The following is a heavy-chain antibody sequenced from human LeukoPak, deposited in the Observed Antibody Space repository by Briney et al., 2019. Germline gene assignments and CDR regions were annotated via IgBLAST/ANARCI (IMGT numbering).Heavy chain of an antibody. CDR2: ISAYNGNT. J-gene: IGHJ4*02. Sequence: ASVKVSCKASGGTFISYAISWVRQAPGQGLEWMGWISAYNGNTNYAQKLQGRVTMTTDTSTSTAYMELRSLRSDDTAVYYCARDRYYYDSSGYYGYWGQGTLVTVSS. CDR3: ARDRYYYDSSGYYGY. CDR1: GGTFISYA. V-gene: IGHV1-18*01. D-gene: IGHD3-22*01.